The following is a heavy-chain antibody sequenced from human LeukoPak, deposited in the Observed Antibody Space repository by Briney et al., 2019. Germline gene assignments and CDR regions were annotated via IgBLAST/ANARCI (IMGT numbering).Heavy chain of an antibody. D-gene: IGHD5-12*01. J-gene: IGHJ4*02. V-gene: IGHV3-23*01. CDR3: TTCAGIGATTPPLY. Sequence: GGSLRLSCAASGFTFSSYAMSWVRQAPGKGLEWVSAISGSGGSTYYADSVKGRFTISRDNSKNTLYLQMNSLKTEDTAVYYCTTCAGIGATTPPLYWGQGTLVTVSS. CDR1: GFTFSSYA. CDR2: ISGSGGST.